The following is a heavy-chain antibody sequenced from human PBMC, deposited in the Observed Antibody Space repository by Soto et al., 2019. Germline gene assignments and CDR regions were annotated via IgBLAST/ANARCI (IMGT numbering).Heavy chain of an antibody. CDR3: ARDRDSSSWYGSFYYYYGMDV. D-gene: IGHD6-13*01. J-gene: IGHJ6*02. Sequence: SVKVACKASGGTFSSYAISWVRQAPGQGLEWMGGIIPIFGTASYAQKFQGRVTMTRDTSTSTVYMELSSLRSEDTAVYYCARDRDSSSWYGSFYYYYGMDVWGQGTTVTVSS. CDR1: GGTFSSYA. CDR2: IIPIFGTA. V-gene: IGHV1-69*05.